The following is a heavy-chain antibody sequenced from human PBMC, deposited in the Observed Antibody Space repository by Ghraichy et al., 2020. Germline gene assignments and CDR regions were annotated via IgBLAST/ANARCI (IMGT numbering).Heavy chain of an antibody. CDR3: AGETKRYCSSTSCYVLAYYYGMDV. V-gene: IGHV1-69*13. Sequence: SVKVSCKASGGTFSSYAISWVRQAPGHGLEWMGGIIPIFGTANYAQKFQGRVTITADESTSTAYMELSSLRSEDTAVYYCAGETKRYCSSTSCYVLAYYYGMDVWGQGTTVTVSS. CDR1: GGTFSSYA. CDR2: IIPIFGTA. J-gene: IGHJ6*02. D-gene: IGHD2-2*01.